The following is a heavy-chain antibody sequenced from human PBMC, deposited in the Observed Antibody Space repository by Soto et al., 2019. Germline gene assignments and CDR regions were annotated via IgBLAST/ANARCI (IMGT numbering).Heavy chain of an antibody. CDR3: ARKPETGTTVPFDY. V-gene: IGHV3-30-3*01. D-gene: IGHD1-1*01. J-gene: IGHJ4*02. Sequence: PGGSLRLSCAASGFTFSSYPMHWVRQAPGKGLEWVAVISFDGSKKYYADSVKGRFTISRDNSKNTLYLQMNSLRAEDTAVYYCARKPETGTTVPFDYWGQGTLVTVSS. CDR2: ISFDGSKK. CDR1: GFTFSSYP.